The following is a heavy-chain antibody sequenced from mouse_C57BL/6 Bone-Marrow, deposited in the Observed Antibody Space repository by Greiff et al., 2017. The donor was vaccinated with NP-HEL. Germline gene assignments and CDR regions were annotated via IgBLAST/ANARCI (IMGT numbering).Heavy chain of an antibody. J-gene: IGHJ3*01. D-gene: IGHD2-4*01. CDR2: INPGSGGT. CDR1: GYAFTNYL. CDR3: ARGDDYDELCAY. Sequence: VQLQQSGAELVRPGTSVKVSCKASGYAFTNYLIEWVKQRPGQGLEWIGVINPGSGGTNYNEKFKGKATLTADKSSSTAYMQLSSLTSEDSAVYFCARGDDYDELCAYWGQGTLVTVSA. V-gene: IGHV1-54*01.